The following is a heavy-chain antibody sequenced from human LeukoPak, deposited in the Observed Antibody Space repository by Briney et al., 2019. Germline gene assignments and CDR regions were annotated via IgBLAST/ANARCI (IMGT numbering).Heavy chain of an antibody. V-gene: IGHV4-34*01. CDR1: GGSFSGYY. J-gene: IGHJ3*02. CDR2: INHSGST. CDR3: ARSMIVVVRDAFDI. D-gene: IGHD3-22*01. Sequence: SETLSLTCAVYGGSFSGYYWSWIRQPPGKGLEWIGEINHSGSTNYNPSLKSRVTISVDTSKNQFSLKLSSVTAADTAVYYCARSMIVVVRDAFDIWGQGTMVTVSS.